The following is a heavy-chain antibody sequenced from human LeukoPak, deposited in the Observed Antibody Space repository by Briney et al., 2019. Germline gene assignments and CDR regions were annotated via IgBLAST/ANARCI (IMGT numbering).Heavy chain of an antibody. D-gene: IGHD3-10*01. V-gene: IGHV3-23*01. CDR2: ISGSGGRT. J-gene: IGHJ4*02. Sequence: GGSLRLSCAASGFTFSIYAMSWVRQAPGKGLECVSAISGSGGRTYYADSVKGRFTISRDNSKNTLYLQINSLRAEDTAVYYCARGQEAATHWGQGTLVTVSS. CDR3: ARGQEAATH. CDR1: GFTFSIYA.